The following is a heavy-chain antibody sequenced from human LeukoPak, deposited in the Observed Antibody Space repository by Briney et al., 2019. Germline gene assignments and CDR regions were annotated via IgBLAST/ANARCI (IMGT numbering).Heavy chain of an antibody. CDR1: GFTFSSYW. CDR2: ISSDGSST. V-gene: IGHV3-74*01. D-gene: IGHD6-13*01. CDR3: ARVRLAATGYCFDY. J-gene: IGHJ4*02. Sequence: GGPLRLSCAASGFTFSSYWMHWVRQPPGKGLEWVSRISSDGSSTTYADSVKGRFTISRDNDKHTLYLQMNSLRGEDTAVYYCARVRLAATGYCFDYWGQGTLVTVSS.